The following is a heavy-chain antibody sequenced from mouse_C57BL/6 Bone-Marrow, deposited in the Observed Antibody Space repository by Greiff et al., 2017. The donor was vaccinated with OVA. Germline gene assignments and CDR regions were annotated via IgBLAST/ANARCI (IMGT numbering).Heavy chain of an antibody. V-gene: IGHV5-12*01. CDR2: ISNGGGST. J-gene: IGHJ2*01. D-gene: IGHD2-1*01. CDR1: GFTFSDYY. Sequence: EVKLMESGGGLVQPGGSLKLSCAASGFTFSDYYMYWVRQTPEKRLEWVAYISNGGGSTYYPDTVKGRFTISRDNAKNTLYLQMSRLKSEDTAMYYCARDGNYDSLYYFDYWGQGTTLTVSS. CDR3: ARDGNYDSLYYFDY.